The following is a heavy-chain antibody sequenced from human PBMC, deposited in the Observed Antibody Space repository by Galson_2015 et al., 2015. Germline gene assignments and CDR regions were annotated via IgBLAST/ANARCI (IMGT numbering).Heavy chain of an antibody. CDR2: TFYRSKWYN. Sequence: CAISGDSVSSHSAAWNWIRLSPSRGLEWLGRTFYRSKWYNDYEVAVRSRITINADTSKTQVSLHLNSVTPEDSAVYYCASEGQPWGYFDYWGQGTLVTVSS. CDR3: ASEGQPWGYFDY. J-gene: IGHJ4*02. CDR1: GDSVSSHSAA. V-gene: IGHV6-1*01. D-gene: IGHD1-26*01.